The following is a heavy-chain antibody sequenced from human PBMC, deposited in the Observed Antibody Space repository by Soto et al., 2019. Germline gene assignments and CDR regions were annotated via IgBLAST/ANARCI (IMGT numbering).Heavy chain of an antibody. CDR2: IYFRGNT. CDR3: GRLEGLATISYYFDF. D-gene: IGHD3-9*01. V-gene: IGHV4-39*01. CDR1: GDSINSDKYY. Sequence: SETLSLTCSVSGDSINSDKYYWGWIRQPPGKGLEWIGSIYFRGNTYYKPSLQTRVTISQDKSKSKFSLKLNSVTAADSAVFFCGRLEGLATISYYFDFWGQGALVTVSS. J-gene: IGHJ4*02.